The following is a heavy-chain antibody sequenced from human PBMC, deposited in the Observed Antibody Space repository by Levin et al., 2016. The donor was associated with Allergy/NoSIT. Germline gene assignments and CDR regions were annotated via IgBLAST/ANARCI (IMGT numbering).Heavy chain of an antibody. Sequence: GSLRLSCAVYGGSFSIYYWTWIRQAPGKGLEWIGEIHHSGGTKYNPSLKSRVTISVDSSKNQFSLNLTSVTAADTAVYYCARGLGLFDYWGQGTLVTVSS. J-gene: IGHJ4*02. CDR1: GGSFSIYY. D-gene: IGHD5-18*01. CDR3: ARGLGLFDY. V-gene: IGHV4-34*01. CDR2: IHHSGGT.